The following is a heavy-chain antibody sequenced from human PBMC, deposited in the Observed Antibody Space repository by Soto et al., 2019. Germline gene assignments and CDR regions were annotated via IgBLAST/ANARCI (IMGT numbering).Heavy chain of an antibody. Sequence: GGSLRLSCAASGFTFSSYGMHWVRQAPGKGLEWVAVISYDGSNKYYADSVKGRFTNSRDNSKNTLYLQMNSLRAEDTAVYYCAKDHDVTPLYYYYYGMDVWGQGTTVTVSS. CDR1: GFTFSSYG. D-gene: IGHD2-21*02. CDR3: AKDHDVTPLYYYYYGMDV. J-gene: IGHJ6*02. V-gene: IGHV3-30*18. CDR2: ISYDGSNK.